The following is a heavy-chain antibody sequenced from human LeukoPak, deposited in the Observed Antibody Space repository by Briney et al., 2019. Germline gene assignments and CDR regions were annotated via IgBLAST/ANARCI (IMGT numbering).Heavy chain of an antibody. CDR2: INQSGST. D-gene: IGHD1-1*01. V-gene: IGHV4-34*01. Sequence: SETLSLTCAVYGVSFSGYYWSWLRQPPGKGLEWIGEINQSGSTNENPSLKSRVTMSVDTSKSQFSLNLRSVTATDTAVYYCARYVPVKTGTTRASFDYWGQGTLVTVSS. CDR3: ARYVPVKTGTTRASFDY. J-gene: IGHJ4*02. CDR1: GVSFSGYY.